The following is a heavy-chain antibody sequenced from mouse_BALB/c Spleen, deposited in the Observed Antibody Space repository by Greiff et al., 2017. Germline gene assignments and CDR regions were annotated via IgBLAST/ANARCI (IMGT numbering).Heavy chain of an antibody. CDR1: GFTFSNYW. Sequence: EVKLEESGGGLVQPGGSMKLSCVASGFTFSNYWMNWVRQSPEKGLEWVAEIRLKSNNYATHYAESVKGRFTISRDDSKSSVYLQMNNLRAEDTGIYYCTRPYDFFPSWFAYWGQGTLVTVSA. V-gene: IGHV6-6*02. J-gene: IGHJ3*01. D-gene: IGHD2-4*01. CDR3: TRPYDFFPSWFAY. CDR2: IRLKSNNYAT.